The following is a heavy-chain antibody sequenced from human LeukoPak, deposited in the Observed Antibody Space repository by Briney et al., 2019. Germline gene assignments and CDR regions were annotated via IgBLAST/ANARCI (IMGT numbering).Heavy chain of an antibody. J-gene: IGHJ4*02. CDR3: ARGVLRFLEWSPFDY. CDR1: GYSFTGYW. V-gene: IGHV5-51*01. D-gene: IGHD3-3*01. CDR2: IYPGDSDT. Sequence: GESLKISCKGSGYSFTGYWIGWVCQMPGKGLEWMGIIYPGDSDTRYSPSFQGQVTISADKSISTAYLQWSSLKASDTAMYYCARGVLRFLEWSPFDYWGQGTLVTVSS.